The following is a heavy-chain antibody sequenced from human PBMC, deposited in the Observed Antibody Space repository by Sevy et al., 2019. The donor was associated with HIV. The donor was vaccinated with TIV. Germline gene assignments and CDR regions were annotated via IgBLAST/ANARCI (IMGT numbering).Heavy chain of an antibody. Sequence: ASVKVSCKASGYTFTSYGISWVRQAPGQGLEWMGWISAYNGNTNYAQKLQGRVTMTTDTSTSTAYMELRSLRSDDTAGYYCARVWMDCSGGSCYASGDYWGQGTLVTVSS. J-gene: IGHJ4*02. CDR3: ARVWMDCSGGSCYASGDY. V-gene: IGHV1-18*01. CDR1: GYTFTSYG. CDR2: ISAYNGNT. D-gene: IGHD2-15*01.